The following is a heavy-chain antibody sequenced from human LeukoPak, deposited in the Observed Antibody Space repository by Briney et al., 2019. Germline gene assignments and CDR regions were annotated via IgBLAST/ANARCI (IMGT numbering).Heavy chain of an antibody. V-gene: IGHV4-61*01. D-gene: IGHD5-18*01. CDR2: KYYSGST. Sequence: PSETLSLTCAVSGVSTNTCCYYWSWIRQPPGKGLEWIGYKYYSGSTRYNSSLRSRLTISLDTSNNQFSLRLSSVTAADTAVYYCARGRSYGFDFDSWGPGTLVIVSS. CDR1: GVSTNTCCYY. CDR3: ARGRSYGFDFDS. J-gene: IGHJ4*02.